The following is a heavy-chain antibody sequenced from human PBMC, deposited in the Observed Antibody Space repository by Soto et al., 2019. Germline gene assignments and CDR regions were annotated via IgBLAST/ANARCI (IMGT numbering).Heavy chain of an antibody. CDR2: ISRESTVI. V-gene: IGHV3-21*06. D-gene: IGHD1-26*01. J-gene: IGHJ3*01. Sequence: EVLLVESGGGLVKPGESLRLSCAASGFTLNTYTMNWVRQAPGKGLEWVSAISRESTVIFYTNSVEGRFTIFRDNTQNLLYLQMNKLRGEKTAVYYCATSGDVTATRAFDFWGQGTVVTVS. CDR1: GFTLNTYT. CDR3: ATSGDVTATRAFDF.